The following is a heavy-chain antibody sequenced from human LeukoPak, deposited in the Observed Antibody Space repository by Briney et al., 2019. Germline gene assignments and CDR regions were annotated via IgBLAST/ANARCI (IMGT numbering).Heavy chain of an antibody. CDR1: GFTFDHYA. CDR3: AKFPGYSSSFDWFDP. V-gene: IGHV3-23*01. D-gene: IGHD6-6*01. Sequence: GGSLRLSCVGSGFTFDHYAMSWVRQAPGKGLEWVSAISGSGGDTYYADSVKGRFTISRDNSKNTLYLQMNSLRAEDTAVYYCAKFPGYSSSFDWFDPWGQGTLVTVSS. J-gene: IGHJ5*02. CDR2: ISGSGGDT.